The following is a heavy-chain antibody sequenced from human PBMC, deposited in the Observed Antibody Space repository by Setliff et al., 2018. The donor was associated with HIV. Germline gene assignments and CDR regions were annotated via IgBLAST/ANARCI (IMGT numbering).Heavy chain of an antibody. Sequence: SETLSLTCPVYGGSFSGYHWNWIRQFPGKGLEWMGEINHTGNTQNNPSLKSRVTMSEETSKNQFSLKLKSVTAADTAIYFCARGKGGLVGPAEFDYWGPGTLVTVSS. CDR2: INHTGNT. CDR3: ARGKGGLVGPAEFDY. CDR1: GGSFSGYH. V-gene: IGHV4-34*01. J-gene: IGHJ4*02. D-gene: IGHD1-26*01.